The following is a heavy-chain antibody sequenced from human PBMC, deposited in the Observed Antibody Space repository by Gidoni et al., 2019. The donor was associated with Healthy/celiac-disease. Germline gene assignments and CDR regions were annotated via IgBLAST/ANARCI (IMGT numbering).Heavy chain of an antibody. CDR1: GVTFSSYS. J-gene: IGHJ3*02. CDR3: ARDRSDAFDI. CDR2: ISSSSSTI. Sequence: EVQLVESGGGLVQPGGSLRLSCAASGVTFSSYSMNWVRQAPGKGLEWVSYISSSSSTIYYADSVKGRFTISRDNAKNSLYLQMNSLRAEDTAVYYCARDRSDAFDIWGQGTMVTVSS. V-gene: IGHV3-48*04.